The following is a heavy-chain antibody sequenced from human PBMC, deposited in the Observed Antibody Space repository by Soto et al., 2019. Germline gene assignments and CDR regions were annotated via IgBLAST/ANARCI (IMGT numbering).Heavy chain of an antibody. J-gene: IGHJ4*02. Sequence: PGGSLRLSCVASGFTFSSYSMNWVRQAPGKDLEWVSYISSSSSTIYYADSVKGRFTISRDNAKNSLYLEMNSLRDEDTAVFYCARGPRTYSSSWYPDYWGQGTLVTVPQ. V-gene: IGHV3-48*02. CDR2: ISSSSSTI. D-gene: IGHD6-13*01. CDR1: GFTFSSYS. CDR3: ARGPRTYSSSWYPDY.